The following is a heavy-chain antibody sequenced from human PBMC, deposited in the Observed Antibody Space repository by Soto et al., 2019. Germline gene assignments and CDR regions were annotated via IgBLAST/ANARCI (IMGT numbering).Heavy chain of an antibody. CDR3: ASVAY. J-gene: IGHJ4*02. D-gene: IGHD5-12*01. Sequence: GGSRRLSCEASRFSFSRGSRSWSGQVPGGGVAWVASISRGSSETWYADSVKGRFIISRDNDQNSLFLQRNTLRPEDTPMYYCASVAYCGRGTKVTVCS. CDR1: RFSFSRGS. V-gene: IGHV3-21*01. CDR2: ISRGSSET.